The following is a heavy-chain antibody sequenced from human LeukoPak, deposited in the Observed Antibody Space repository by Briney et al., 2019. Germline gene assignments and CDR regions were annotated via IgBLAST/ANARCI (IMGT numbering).Heavy chain of an antibody. V-gene: IGHV1-2*02. CDR2: INPNSGGT. J-gene: IGHJ4*02. Sequence: ASMKVSCKASGYTFTGYYMHWVRQAPGQGLEWMGWINPNSGGTNYAQKFQGRVTMTRDTSISTAYMELSRLRSDDTAVYYCARGLGPIAEGPYDYWGQGTLVTVSS. CDR1: GYTFTGYY. CDR3: ARGLGPIAEGPYDY. D-gene: IGHD6-13*01.